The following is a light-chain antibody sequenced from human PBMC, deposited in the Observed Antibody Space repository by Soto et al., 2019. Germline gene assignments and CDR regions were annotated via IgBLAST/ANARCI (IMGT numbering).Light chain of an antibody. Sequence: DIQMTQSPSSLSASVGDRVTITCRASQSISSYLNWYQQKPGKAPKLLIYAASSLQSGVPSRFSGSGSGTDFTLTISSLQSEDFAIYSCHQYNYWPLTFGGGTNVEI. CDR1: QSISSY. CDR2: AAS. J-gene: IGKJ4*01. CDR3: HQYNYWPLT. V-gene: IGKV1-39*01.